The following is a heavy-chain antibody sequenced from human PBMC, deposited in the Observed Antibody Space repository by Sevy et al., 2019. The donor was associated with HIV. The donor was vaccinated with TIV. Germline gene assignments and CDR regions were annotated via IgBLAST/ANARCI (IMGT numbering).Heavy chain of an antibody. Sequence: GGSLRLSCAASGFTFSTYGMHWVRQAPGKGLEWVTFIRYDGTTKYYADFVKGRFTVSRDNSKNTLYLQMNSLRAEDTAAYYCVKGLGMVQGALLSDDIWGQGTKVTVSS. CDR2: IRYDGTTK. D-gene: IGHD3-10*01. V-gene: IGHV3-30*02. J-gene: IGHJ3*02. CDR1: GFTFSTYG. CDR3: VKGLGMVQGALLSDDI.